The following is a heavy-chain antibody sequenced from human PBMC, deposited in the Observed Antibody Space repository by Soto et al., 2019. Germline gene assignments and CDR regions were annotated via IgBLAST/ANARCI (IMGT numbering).Heavy chain of an antibody. CDR1: GEFTVSTSF. Sequence: EVQLVESGGSLIQRGGSLRLSCAASGEFTVSTSFMGWVRQAPGKGLEWVSTFCSDGTTYYADPVTGRFTISRDNSKSTLYLQMNNLEVEDTAVYYCVMDTHSPARFDHWGQGTLGTVSS. CDR3: VMDTHSPARFDH. D-gene: IGHD5-18*01. V-gene: IGHV3-53*01. CDR2: FCSDGTT. J-gene: IGHJ4*02.